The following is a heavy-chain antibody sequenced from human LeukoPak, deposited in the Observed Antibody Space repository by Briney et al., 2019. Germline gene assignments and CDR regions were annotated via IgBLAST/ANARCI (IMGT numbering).Heavy chain of an antibody. J-gene: IGHJ4*02. Sequence: PGGSLRLSCAASGFTFSSYSMNWVRQAPGKGLEWVSSISSSSSSYIYYADSVKGRFTISRDNAKNSLYLQMNSLRAEDTAVYYCARDLVGATTGTSGIDYWGQGTLVTVSS. CDR1: GFTFSSYS. CDR3: ARDLVGATTGTSGIDY. CDR2: ISSSSSSYI. D-gene: IGHD1-26*01. V-gene: IGHV3-21*01.